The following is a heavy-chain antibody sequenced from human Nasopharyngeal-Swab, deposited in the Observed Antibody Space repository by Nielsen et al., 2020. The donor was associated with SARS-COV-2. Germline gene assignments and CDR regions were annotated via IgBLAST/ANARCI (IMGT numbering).Heavy chain of an antibody. CDR1: GYSISSGYY. J-gene: IGHJ4*02. CDR2: IYHSGST. Sequence: SETLSLTCAVSGYSISSGYYWGGLRQPPGKGLEWIGSIYHSGSTYYNPSLKSRVTISVDTSKNQFSLKLSSVTAADTAVYYCARQAIVGATTYFDSWGQGTLVTVSS. V-gene: IGHV4-38-2*01. D-gene: IGHD1-26*01. CDR3: ARQAIVGATTYFDS.